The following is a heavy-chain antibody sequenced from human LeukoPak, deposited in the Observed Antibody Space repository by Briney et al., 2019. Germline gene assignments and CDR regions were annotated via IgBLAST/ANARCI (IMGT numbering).Heavy chain of an antibody. D-gene: IGHD6-19*01. Sequence: GGSLRLSCAASGFTFSSYGMHWVRQAPGKGLEWVAVIWYDGSNKYYADSVKGRFTISRDNSKNTLYLQMNSLRAEDTAVYYCATLGPGIPVSPGYWGQGTLVTVSS. CDR2: IWYDGSNK. CDR3: ATLGPGIPVSPGY. V-gene: IGHV3-33*01. J-gene: IGHJ4*02. CDR1: GFTFSSYG.